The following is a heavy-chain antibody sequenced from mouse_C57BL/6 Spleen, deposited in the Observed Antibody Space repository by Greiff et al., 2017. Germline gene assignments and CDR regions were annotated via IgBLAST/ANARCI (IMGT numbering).Heavy chain of an antibody. Sequence: EVNVVESGGDLVKPGGSLKLSCAASGFTFSSYGMSWVRQTPDKRLEWVATISSGGSDTYYPDSVKGRFTISRDNAKNTLYLQMSSLKSEDTTMYYCAWRIYYGDDVEWYFDVWGTGTTVTVSS. CDR3: AWRIYYGDDVEWYFDV. J-gene: IGHJ1*03. V-gene: IGHV5-6*02. CDR2: ISSGGSDT. CDR1: GFTFSSYG. D-gene: IGHD2-2*01.